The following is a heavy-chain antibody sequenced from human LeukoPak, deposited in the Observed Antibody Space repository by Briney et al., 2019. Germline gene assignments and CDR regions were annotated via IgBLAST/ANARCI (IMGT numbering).Heavy chain of an antibody. CDR2: IYYSGST. CDR1: GSSISNYY. D-gene: IGHD3-22*01. CDR3: ARPSRTGSGWDAFDI. Sequence: SETLSLTCTVSGSSISNYYWSWIRQPPGKELEWIGYIYYSGSTNYNPSLTSRVTISVDTSKNQFSLNLSSVTAADTAVYYCARPSRTGSGWDAFDIWGQGTMVTVSS. J-gene: IGHJ3*02. V-gene: IGHV4-59*08.